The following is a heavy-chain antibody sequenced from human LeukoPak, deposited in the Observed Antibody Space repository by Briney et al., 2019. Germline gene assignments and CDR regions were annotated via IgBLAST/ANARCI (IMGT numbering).Heavy chain of an antibody. CDR2: IIPIFGTA. V-gene: IGHV1-69*13. CDR1: GGTFSSYA. Sequence: ASVKVSCKASGGTFSSYAISWVRQAPGQGLEWMGGIIPIFGTANYAQKFQARVTITADESTSTASMELSSLRSEDTAVYYCASLGHEFGDSDPWGQGTLVTVSS. CDR3: ASLGHEFGDSDP. D-gene: IGHD3-10*01. J-gene: IGHJ5*02.